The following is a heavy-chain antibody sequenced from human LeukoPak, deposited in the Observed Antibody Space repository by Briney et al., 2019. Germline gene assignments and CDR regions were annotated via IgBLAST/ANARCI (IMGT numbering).Heavy chain of an antibody. D-gene: IGHD3-22*01. J-gene: IGHJ4*02. Sequence: QPGGSLRLSCAASGFTFSGSAMHWVRQASGKGRVWVGRIRSKATSYATTYAASVKGTFTISRNDSKNTAYLQMDSLKTEDTPVYDCTRHGGYDSSGYYYWGQGALVTVSS. V-gene: IGHV3-73*01. CDR2: IRSKATSYAT. CDR1: GFTFSGSA. CDR3: TRHGGYDSSGYYY.